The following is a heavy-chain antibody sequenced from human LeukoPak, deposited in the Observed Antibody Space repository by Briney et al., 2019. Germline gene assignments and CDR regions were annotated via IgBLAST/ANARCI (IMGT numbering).Heavy chain of an antibody. CDR3: ARGSQPYYYGSGSYGFFDY. CDR1: GYTFTSYG. V-gene: IGHV1-18*01. D-gene: IGHD3-10*01. CDR2: ISAYNGNT. Sequence: ASVKVSCKASGYTFTSYGITWVRQAPGQGLEWMGWISAYNGNTNYAQKLQGRVTMTTDTSTSTAYMELRSLRSDDTAVYYCARGSQPYYYGSGSYGFFDYWGQGTLVTVSS. J-gene: IGHJ4*02.